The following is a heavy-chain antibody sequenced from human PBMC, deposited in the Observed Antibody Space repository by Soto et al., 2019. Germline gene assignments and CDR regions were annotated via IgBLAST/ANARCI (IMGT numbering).Heavy chain of an antibody. D-gene: IGHD4-17*01. V-gene: IGHV3-15*01. CDR3: TTDPGDYEDF. CDR1: GITFTNAW. J-gene: IGHJ4*02. Sequence: EVQLVESGGDLVKPGGCLRLSCAASGITFTNAWMSWVRQAPGKGLEWVGRIKNKADGGTTDYAAPVGGRFTISRDDSKNTLFLQMNSLETEDTAVYYCTTDPGDYEDFWGQGNLVPGSS. CDR2: IKNKADGGTT.